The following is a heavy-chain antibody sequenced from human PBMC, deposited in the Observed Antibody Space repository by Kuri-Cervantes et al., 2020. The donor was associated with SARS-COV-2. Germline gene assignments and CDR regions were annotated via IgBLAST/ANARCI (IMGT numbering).Heavy chain of an antibody. Sequence: GSLRLSCAVSGYSISSGYYWGWIRQPPGKGLEWIGEINHSGSTNYNPSLKSRVTVSVDTSKNQFSLKLSSVTAADTAVYHCARHGVIGFEAFDVWGQGALVTVSS. CDR2: INHSGST. J-gene: IGHJ3*01. V-gene: IGHV4-38-2*01. CDR1: GYSISSGYY. D-gene: IGHD3-16*02. CDR3: ARHGVIGFEAFDV.